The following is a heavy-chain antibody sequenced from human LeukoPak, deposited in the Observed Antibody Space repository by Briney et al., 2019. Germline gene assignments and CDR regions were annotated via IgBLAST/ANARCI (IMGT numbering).Heavy chain of an antibody. CDR3: ARNSGAGYYFYMDV. CDR2: ISSSGSTI. V-gene: IGHV3-48*03. CDR1: GFTFSSYG. Sequence: GGSLRLSCAASGFTFSSYGMNWVRQAPGKGLEWVSYISSSGSTIYYADSVKGRFTISRDNAKNSLYLQMNSLRAEDTALYYCARNSGAGYYFYMDVWGKGTAVTVSS. J-gene: IGHJ6*03. D-gene: IGHD3-10*01.